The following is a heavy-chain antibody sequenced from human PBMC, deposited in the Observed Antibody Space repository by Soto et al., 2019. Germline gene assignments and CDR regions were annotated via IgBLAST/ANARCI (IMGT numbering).Heavy chain of an antibody. CDR1: GFTFSSYW. D-gene: IGHD2-2*01. CDR2: IKQDGSEK. J-gene: IGHJ6*04. V-gene: IGHV3-7*01. Sequence: EVQLVESGGGLVQPGGSLRLSCAASGFTFSSYWMSWVRQAPGKGLEWVANIKQDGSEKYYVGSVKGRFTISRDNAKNSLYLQMNSLRAEDTAVYYCARGSQGVPAAIEMDVWGKGTTVTVSS. CDR3: ARGSQGVPAAIEMDV.